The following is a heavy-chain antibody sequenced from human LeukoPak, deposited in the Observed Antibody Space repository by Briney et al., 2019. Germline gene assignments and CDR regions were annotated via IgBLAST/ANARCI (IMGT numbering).Heavy chain of an antibody. Sequence: PSETLSLTCAVYGGSFSGYYWSWIRQPPGKGLEWIGEINHSGSTNYNPSLKSRVTISVDTSKNQFSLKLSSVTAADTAVYYCARGKARTSCYRYWGQGTLVTVSS. CDR2: INHSGST. J-gene: IGHJ4*02. V-gene: IGHV4-34*01. D-gene: IGHD2-2*02. CDR3: ARGKARTSCYRY. CDR1: GGSFSGYY.